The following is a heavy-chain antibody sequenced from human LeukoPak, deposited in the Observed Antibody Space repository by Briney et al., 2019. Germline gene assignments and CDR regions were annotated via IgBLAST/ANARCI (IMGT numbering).Heavy chain of an antibody. CDR3: ARGRGNVVTAPDI. Sequence: SETLSLTCAVSGDPIISYYWSWIRQPPGKGLEWIGYIYYTGTTNYNPSLKSRVTISVDTSKNQFSLKLTSVTAADTAVYYCARGRGNVVTAPDIWGQGTTVTVSS. V-gene: IGHV4-59*01. CDR2: IYYTGTT. CDR1: GDPIISYY. J-gene: IGHJ6*02. D-gene: IGHD2-21*02.